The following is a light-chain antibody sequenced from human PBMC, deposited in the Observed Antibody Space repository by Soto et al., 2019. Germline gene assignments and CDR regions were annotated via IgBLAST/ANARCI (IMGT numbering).Light chain of an antibody. V-gene: IGKV1-5*01. Sequence: IQMTQSPSTLSASIGYRGTITCRASQSINTRLAWYQQMPGKAPNLLIYDASSLESGVPSRFRGSGSGTEFTLTISSLQPEDFATYYCQQSYSTPSFGQGTKV. CDR3: QQSYSTPS. CDR1: QSINTR. J-gene: IGKJ1*01. CDR2: DAS.